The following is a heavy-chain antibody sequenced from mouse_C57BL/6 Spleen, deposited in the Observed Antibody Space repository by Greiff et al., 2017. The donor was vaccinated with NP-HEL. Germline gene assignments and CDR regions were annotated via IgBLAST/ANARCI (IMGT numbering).Heavy chain of an antibody. CDR3: ARGGAYGNYDYAMDY. J-gene: IGHJ4*01. Sequence: EVKLMESGGGLVKPGGSLKLSCAASGFTFSDYGMHWVRQAPEKGLEWVAYISSGSSTIYYADTVKGRFTISRDNAKNTLFLQMTSLRSEDTAMYYCARGGAYGNYDYAMDYWGQGTSVTVSS. CDR1: GFTFSDYG. D-gene: IGHD2-1*01. V-gene: IGHV5-17*01. CDR2: ISSGSSTI.